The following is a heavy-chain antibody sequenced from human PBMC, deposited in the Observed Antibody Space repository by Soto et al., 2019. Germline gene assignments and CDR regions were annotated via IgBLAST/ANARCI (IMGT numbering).Heavy chain of an antibody. J-gene: IGHJ3*02. CDR2: VFYTGFT. Sequence: SETLSLTCAVSGGSISGSYYYWGWLRQSPGKGPEWIGSVFYTGFTSYNPSLESRVSVSVDTSKNQFSLKLSSVTAADTAVYYCVGTEDIVVVVAAGSAFDIWGQGTMVTVSS. CDR3: VGTEDIVVVVAAGSAFDI. D-gene: IGHD2-15*01. V-gene: IGHV4-39*01. CDR1: GGSISGSYYY.